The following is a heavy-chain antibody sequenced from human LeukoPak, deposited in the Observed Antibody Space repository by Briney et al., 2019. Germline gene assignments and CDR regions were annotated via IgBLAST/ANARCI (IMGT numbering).Heavy chain of an antibody. J-gene: IGHJ4*02. V-gene: IGHV4-38-2*02. CDR1: GYSISSGDY. D-gene: IGHD6-19*01. CDR2: IYHSGST. CDR3: ARDGGGRIAVAGLWYD. Sequence: PSETLSLTCSVSGYSISSGDYWGWIRQPPGKGPEWIGSIYHSGSTYSNPSLESRISISVDTSKNQFSLKMNSVTAADTAVYYCARDGGGRIAVAGLWYDWGQGTPVTVSS.